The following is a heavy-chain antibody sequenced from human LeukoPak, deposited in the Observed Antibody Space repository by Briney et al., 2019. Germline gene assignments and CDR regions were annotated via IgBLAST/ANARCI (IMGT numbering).Heavy chain of an antibody. J-gene: IGHJ6*03. D-gene: IGHD2-2*01. CDR2: IIPIFGTA. CDR3: TRALVVVPAATLYMDV. CDR1: GGTFSSYA. V-gene: IGHV1-69*05. Sequence: GSSVKVSCKASGGTFSSYAISWVRQAPGQGLEWMGRIIPIFGTANYAHKFQGRVRITTYESTSTAYMELSSLRFEDTGVYYCTRALVVVPAATLYMDVWGKGTTVTVSS.